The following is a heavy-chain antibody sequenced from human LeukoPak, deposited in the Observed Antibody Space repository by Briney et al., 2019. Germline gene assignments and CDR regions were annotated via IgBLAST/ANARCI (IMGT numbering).Heavy chain of an antibody. D-gene: IGHD3-3*01. CDR1: GFTFDNYW. CDR3: AKDPDPSPYDFWSGRGGLRY. Sequence: PGGSLRLSCAASGFTFDNYWMHWVRQDPGRGLVWVSRIDNDGSSTTYADSVKGRFTISRDNDKNTVYLQMNSLRAEDTAVYYCAKDPDPSPYDFWSGRGGLRYWGQGTLVTVSS. V-gene: IGHV3-74*01. J-gene: IGHJ4*02. CDR2: IDNDGSST.